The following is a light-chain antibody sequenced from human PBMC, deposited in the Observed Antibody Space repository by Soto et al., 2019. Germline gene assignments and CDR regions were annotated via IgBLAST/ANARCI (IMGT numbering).Light chain of an antibody. Sequence: EIVLTQSPGTLSLSPGERATLSCRASQSVGSDLAWYQQIPGQAPRLLISGASSRATGIPDRFSGGGSGTDFTLTISSLEPEDFTLYYCQQYVTSAITFGQGTRLETK. V-gene: IGKV3-20*01. CDR3: QQYVTSAIT. J-gene: IGKJ5*01. CDR2: GAS. CDR1: QSVGSD.